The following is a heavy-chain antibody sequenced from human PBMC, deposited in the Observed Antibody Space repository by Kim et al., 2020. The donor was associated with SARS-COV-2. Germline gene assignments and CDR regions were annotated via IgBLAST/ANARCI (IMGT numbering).Heavy chain of an antibody. J-gene: IGHJ6*02. CDR2: IDPSDSYT. V-gene: IGHV5-10-1*01. CDR1: GYSFTSYW. Sequence: GASLQISCKGSGYSFTSYWISWVRQMPGKGLAWMGRIDPSDSYTNYSPSFQGHVTISADKSISTADLQWSSLKASDTAMYYCARWGSGWYGGGYYGMDVWGQGTTVTVSS. D-gene: IGHD6-19*01. CDR3: ARWGSGWYGGGYYGMDV.